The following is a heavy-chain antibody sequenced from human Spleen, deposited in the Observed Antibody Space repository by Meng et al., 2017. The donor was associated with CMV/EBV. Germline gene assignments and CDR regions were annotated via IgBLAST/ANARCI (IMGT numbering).Heavy chain of an antibody. D-gene: IGHD6-6*01. Sequence: SETLSLTCTVSGGSFSSYYWSCIRQPPGKVLEWIGYIYYSGSTNYNPSLKSRVTIPVDTSKNQFSLKLSSVTAADTAVYYCAIAARPDYFDYWGQGTLVTVSS. V-gene: IGHV4-59*01. CDR1: GGSFSSYY. CDR2: IYYSGST. J-gene: IGHJ4*02. CDR3: AIAARPDYFDY.